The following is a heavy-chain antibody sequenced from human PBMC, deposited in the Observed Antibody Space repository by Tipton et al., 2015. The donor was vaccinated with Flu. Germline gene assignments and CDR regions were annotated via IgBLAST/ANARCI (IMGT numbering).Heavy chain of an antibody. Sequence: TLSLTCNVSGASISNYYWTWIRRPPGKGLEWIGYIYYTGSTNYNPSLKSRVTISLDTSKNHFSPKLTSVTAADTAVYYCARVNLGGFDSWGQGTLLTVSS. D-gene: IGHD3-16*01. CDR1: GASISNYY. J-gene: IGHJ4*02. CDR3: ARVNLGGFDS. V-gene: IGHV4-59*01. CDR2: IYYTGST.